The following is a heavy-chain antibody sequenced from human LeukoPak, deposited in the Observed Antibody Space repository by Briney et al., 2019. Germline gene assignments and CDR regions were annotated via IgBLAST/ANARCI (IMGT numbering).Heavy chain of an antibody. V-gene: IGHV1-69-2*01. CDR2: VDPEDGET. J-gene: IGHJ3*02. CDR1: GYTFIDYY. CDR3: ATVDVVPAAISLGVNI. D-gene: IGHD2-2*01. Sequence: ASVKVSCKVSGYTFIDYYMHWVQQAPGKGLEWMGLVDPEDGETIYAEKFQGRVTITADTSTDTAYMELSSLRSEDTAVYYCATVDVVPAAISLGVNIWGQGTMVTVSS.